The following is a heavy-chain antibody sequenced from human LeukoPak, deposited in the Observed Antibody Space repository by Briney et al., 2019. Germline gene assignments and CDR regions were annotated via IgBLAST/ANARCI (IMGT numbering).Heavy chain of an antibody. J-gene: IGHJ4*02. V-gene: IGHV3-30-3*01. Sequence: GGSLRLSCAASGFTFSSYAMHWVRQAPGKGLEWVAVISYDGSNKYYADSVKGRFTISRDNSKNTLYLQMNSLRAEDTAVYYCARTEDVVPAAIGYWGQGTLVTVSS. D-gene: IGHD2-2*02. CDR1: GFTFSSYA. CDR3: ARTEDVVPAAIGY. CDR2: ISYDGSNK.